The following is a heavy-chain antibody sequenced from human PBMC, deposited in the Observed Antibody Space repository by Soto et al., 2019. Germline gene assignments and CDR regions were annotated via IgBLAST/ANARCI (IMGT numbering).Heavy chain of an antibody. CDR1: GGSSISYY. D-gene: IGHD3-22*01. Sequence: LETLSLTCTVSGGSSISYYWSWIRQPPGKGLEWIGYIYYSGSTNYNPSLKSRVTISVDTSKNQFSLKLSSVTAADTVVYYCARGDSSGYYYVDYWGQGTLVTVSS. CDR2: IYYSGST. J-gene: IGHJ4*02. CDR3: ARGDSSGYYYVDY. V-gene: IGHV4-59*01.